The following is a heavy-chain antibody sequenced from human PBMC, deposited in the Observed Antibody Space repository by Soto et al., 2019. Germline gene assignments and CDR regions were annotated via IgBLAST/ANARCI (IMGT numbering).Heavy chain of an antibody. J-gene: IGHJ4*02. V-gene: IGHV4-34*01. CDR2: INHSGST. Sequence: QVQLQQWGAGLLKPSETLSLTCAVYGGSFSGYYWSWIRQPPGKGLEGIGEINHSGSTNYNPSLKSRVTISGDTSKNQFSLKLSSVTAAGTAVYYWARKRLAAGAAPFDYWGQGTLVTVSS. D-gene: IGHD6-13*01. CDR1: GGSFSGYY. CDR3: ARKRLAAGAAPFDY.